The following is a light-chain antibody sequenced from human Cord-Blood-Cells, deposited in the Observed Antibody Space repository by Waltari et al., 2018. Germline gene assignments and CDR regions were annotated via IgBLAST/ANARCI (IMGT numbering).Light chain of an antibody. CDR1: QSISSY. V-gene: IGKV1-39*01. J-gene: IGKJ2*01. CDR3: QQSYSTPYT. CDR2: AAS. Sequence: DIQMTQSPSSLSASVGDRVTITCRASQSISSYLNWYQQIPGKAPKLLIYAASSLQSGVPSRFSGSGSGTDFTLTISSLQPEDFATYYCQQSYSTPYTFGQGTKLAIK.